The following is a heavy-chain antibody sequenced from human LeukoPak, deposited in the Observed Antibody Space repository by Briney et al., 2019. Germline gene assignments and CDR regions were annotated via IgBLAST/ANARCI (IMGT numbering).Heavy chain of an antibody. D-gene: IGHD5-24*01. CDR3: AKLLGTATTYDS. Sequence: PGGSLTLSCEASGFTFSGNWMSWVRQAPGKGLEWVASINPDASQKFYVDSVKGRLTISRDNTKYSLDLQMNSLGAEDTAMYYCAKLLGTATTYDSWGQGTRVTVSS. V-gene: IGHV3-7*01. J-gene: IGHJ4*02. CDR1: GFTFSGNW. CDR2: INPDASQK.